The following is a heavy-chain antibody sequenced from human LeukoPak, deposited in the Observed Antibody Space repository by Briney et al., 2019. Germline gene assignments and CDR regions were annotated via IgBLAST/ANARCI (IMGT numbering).Heavy chain of an antibody. D-gene: IGHD7-27*01. J-gene: IGHJ4*02. CDR2: LYYSGST. Sequence: SETLSLTCSVSGASISNYYWGWIRQPPGKGLEWIWFLYYSGSTNYNPSLKSRVTISVDTSKNQFSLNLTSVTAADTAVYYCARAPHWDRPFDFWGQGTLVTVSS. CDR1: GASISNYY. CDR3: ARAPHWDRPFDF. V-gene: IGHV4-59*01.